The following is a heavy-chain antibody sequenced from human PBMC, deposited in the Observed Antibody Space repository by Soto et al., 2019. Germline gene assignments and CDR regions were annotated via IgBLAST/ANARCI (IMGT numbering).Heavy chain of an antibody. CDR2: IYSGGST. CDR1: GFPVSSNY. Sequence: GGSLRLSCAAXGFPVSSNYMSWVRPAPGKGLEWVSVIYSGGSTYYADSVKGRFTISRHNSKNTLYLQMNSLRAEDTAVYYCARVRSGVRGVDYYYYMDVWGKGTTVTVSS. D-gene: IGHD3-10*01. CDR3: ARVRSGVRGVDYYYYMDV. J-gene: IGHJ6*03. V-gene: IGHV3-53*04.